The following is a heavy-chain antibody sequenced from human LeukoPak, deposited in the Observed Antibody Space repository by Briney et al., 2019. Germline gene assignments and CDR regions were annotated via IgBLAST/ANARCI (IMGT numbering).Heavy chain of an antibody. V-gene: IGHV3-30-3*01. Sequence: GGSLRLSCAASGFTFSSYAMHWVRQAPGKGLEWVAVISYDGSNKYYADSVKGRFTTSRDNSKNTLYLQMNSLRAEDTAVYYCAREVGAAAGESIDYWGQGTLVTVSS. CDR2: ISYDGSNK. D-gene: IGHD6-13*01. J-gene: IGHJ4*02. CDR3: AREVGAAAGESIDY. CDR1: GFTFSSYA.